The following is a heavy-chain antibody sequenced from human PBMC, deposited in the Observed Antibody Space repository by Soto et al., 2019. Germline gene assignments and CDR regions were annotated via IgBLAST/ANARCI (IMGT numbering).Heavy chain of an antibody. Sequence: EVQLVESGGGLVQPGGSLRLSCAASGFTFSRYSMNWVRQAPGKGLEWVSYISSSSSTIYYAGSVKGRFTISRDNAKNSLYLQMNSLRAEDTAVYYCARDRGLEGAAFDIWGQGTMVTVSS. J-gene: IGHJ3*02. D-gene: IGHD1-1*01. CDR2: ISSSSSTI. CDR1: GFTFSRYS. V-gene: IGHV3-48*01. CDR3: ARDRGLEGAAFDI.